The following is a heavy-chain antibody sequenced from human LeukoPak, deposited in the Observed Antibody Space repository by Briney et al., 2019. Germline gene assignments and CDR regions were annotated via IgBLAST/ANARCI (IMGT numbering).Heavy chain of an antibody. CDR2: IIPIFGTA. CDR3: ARTEKYCSSTSCYDGGYYYYYMDV. Sequence: SVKVSCKASGGTFSSYASSWVRQAPGQGLEWMGGIIPIFGTANYAQKFQGRVTITTDESTSTAYMELSSLRSEDTAVYYCARTEKYCSSTSCYDGGYYYYYMDVWGKGTTVTVSS. D-gene: IGHD2-2*01. J-gene: IGHJ6*03. V-gene: IGHV1-69*05. CDR1: GGTFSSYA.